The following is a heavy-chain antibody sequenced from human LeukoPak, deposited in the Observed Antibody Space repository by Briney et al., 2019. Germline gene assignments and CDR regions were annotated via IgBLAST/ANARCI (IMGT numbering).Heavy chain of an antibody. V-gene: IGHV4-38-2*01. J-gene: IGHJ4*02. CDR2: IYHSGST. CDR1: GYSISSGYY. CDR3: ARGSSTIFGVVTYTPYFDY. D-gene: IGHD3-3*01. Sequence: PSETLSLTCAVSGYSISSGYYWGWIRQPPGKGLEWIGSIYHSGSTYYNPSRKSRVTIPVDTSKNQFSLKLSSVTAADTAVYYCARGSSTIFGVVTYTPYFDYWGQGTLVTVSS.